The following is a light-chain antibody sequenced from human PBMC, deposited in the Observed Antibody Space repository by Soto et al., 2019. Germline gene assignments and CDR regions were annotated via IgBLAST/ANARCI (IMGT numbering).Light chain of an antibody. CDR2: DAS. V-gene: IGKV1-33*01. J-gene: IGKJ1*01. CDR3: QQYENLPT. Sequence: DIQMTQSPSSLYASVGDRVTITCQASQNITNYLNWYQQKPGRAPKLLIYDASNLEAGVPSRFRGSGSGTDFTFTISRLQPEDIATYYCQQYENLPTFGQGTKVDIK. CDR1: QNITNY.